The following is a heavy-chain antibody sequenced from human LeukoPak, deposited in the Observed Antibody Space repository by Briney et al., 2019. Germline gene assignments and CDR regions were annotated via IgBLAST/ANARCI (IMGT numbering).Heavy chain of an antibody. CDR2: IYYSGST. J-gene: IGHJ4*02. CDR1: GGSISSYY. CDR3: ASIRSGSSGWYVGFDY. V-gene: IGHV4-59*08. Sequence: SETLSLTCTVSGGSISSYYWSWIRQPPGKGLEWIGYIYYSGSTNHNPSLKSRVTISVDTSKNQFSLKLSSVTAADTAVYYCASIRSGSSGWYVGFDYWGQGTLVTVSS. D-gene: IGHD6-19*01.